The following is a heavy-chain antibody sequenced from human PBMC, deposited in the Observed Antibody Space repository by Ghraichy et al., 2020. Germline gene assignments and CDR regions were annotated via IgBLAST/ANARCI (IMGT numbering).Heavy chain of an antibody. J-gene: IGHJ6*02. D-gene: IGHD6-13*01. Sequence: ASVKVSCKVSGYTLTELSMHWVRQAPGNGLEWMGGFDPEDGETIYAQKFQGRVTMTEDTSTDTAYMELSSLRSEDTAVYYCATDLGVAEYGGHYYYGMDVWGQGTTVTVSS. CDR2: FDPEDGET. CDR3: ATDLGVAEYGGHYYYGMDV. CDR1: GYTLTELS. V-gene: IGHV1-24*01.